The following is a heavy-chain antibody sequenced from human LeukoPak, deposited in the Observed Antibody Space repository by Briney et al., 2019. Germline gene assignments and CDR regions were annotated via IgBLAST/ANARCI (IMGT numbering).Heavy chain of an antibody. V-gene: IGHV4-59*08. J-gene: IGHJ6*03. Sequence: PSETLSLTCTVSGGSISSYYWSWIRQPPGKGLEWIAYIYDSGSTNSNPSLKSRVTISAETSKNEFSLKLSSVTAADTAVYYCARLGFCSGGSCPYYLYYMDVWGKGTTVTVSS. CDR1: GGSISSYY. CDR3: ARLGFCSGGSCPYYLYYMDV. CDR2: IYDSGST. D-gene: IGHD2-15*01.